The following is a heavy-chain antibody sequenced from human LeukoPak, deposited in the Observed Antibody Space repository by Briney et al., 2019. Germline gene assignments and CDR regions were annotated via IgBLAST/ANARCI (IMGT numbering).Heavy chain of an antibody. D-gene: IGHD6-13*01. Sequence: GGSLRLSCAASGFTFSIYGMHWVRQAPGKGLEWVAVIWYDGSNKYYADSVKGRFTISRDNSKNTLYLQMNSLRAEDTAVYYCARGQIAAAGTWGLDYWGQGTLVTVSS. J-gene: IGHJ4*02. CDR3: ARGQIAAAGTWGLDY. V-gene: IGHV3-33*01. CDR1: GFTFSIYG. CDR2: IWYDGSNK.